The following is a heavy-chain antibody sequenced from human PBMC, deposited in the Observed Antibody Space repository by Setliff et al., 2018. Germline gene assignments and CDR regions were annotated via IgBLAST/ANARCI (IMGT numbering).Heavy chain of an antibody. CDR3: ARGYCSSPSCFFSGWFDP. CDR2: INHTGST. V-gene: IGHV4-34*01. CDR1: GGSFSGYY. Sequence: SETLSLTCAVYGGSFSGYYWSWIRQPPGKGLEWIGEINHTGSTNYSPSLKSRVTISVDTSKNQFSLKLTSVTAADTAVYYCARGYCSSPSCFFSGWFDPWGQGTLVTVSS. J-gene: IGHJ5*02. D-gene: IGHD2-2*01.